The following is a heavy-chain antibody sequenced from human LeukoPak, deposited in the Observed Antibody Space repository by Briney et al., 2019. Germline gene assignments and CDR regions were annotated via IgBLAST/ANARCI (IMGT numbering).Heavy chain of an antibody. CDR2: VWYDGSSK. CDR3: AREAVGPAATNWFDP. D-gene: IGHD2-2*01. V-gene: IGHV3-33*01. Sequence: GGSLRLSCAASGFTFSNYGIHWVRQAPGKGLEWVAVVWYDGSSKYYADSVKGRFTISRDNAKNSLYLQMNSLRAEDTAVYYCAREAVGPAATNWFDPWGQGTLVTVSS. J-gene: IGHJ5*02. CDR1: GFTFSNYG.